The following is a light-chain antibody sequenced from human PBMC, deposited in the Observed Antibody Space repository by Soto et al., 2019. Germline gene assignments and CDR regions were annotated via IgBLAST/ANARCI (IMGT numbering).Light chain of an antibody. V-gene: IGLV1-40*01. CDR1: GSSIGAGYD. Sequence: QAVVTQPPSVSGAPGQRVTIFCTGSGSSIGAGYDVYWYQQLPGTAPKLLIFANNNRASGVPDRFSGSRSGTSGSLAITGLQAEDEADYYCQSYDSSLSGYVFGTGTKLTVL. J-gene: IGLJ1*01. CDR2: ANN. CDR3: QSYDSSLSGYV.